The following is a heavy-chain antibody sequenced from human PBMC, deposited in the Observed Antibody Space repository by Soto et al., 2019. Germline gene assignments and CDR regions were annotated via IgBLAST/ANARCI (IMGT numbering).Heavy chain of an antibody. V-gene: IGHV3-48*02. Sequence: PGGSLRLSCAASGFIFNSYSMNWVRQAPEKGLEWVSYISSGSGTIYYADSVKGRFTISRDNAKNSLSLQMNSLRDEDTAVYYCARRVTGYYYYGMDVWGQGTTVTVSS. CDR2: ISSGSGTI. CDR1: GFIFNSYS. J-gene: IGHJ6*02. CDR3: ARRVTGYYYYGMDV.